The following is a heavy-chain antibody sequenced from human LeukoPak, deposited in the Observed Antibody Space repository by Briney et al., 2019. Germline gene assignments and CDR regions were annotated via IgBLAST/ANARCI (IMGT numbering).Heavy chain of an antibody. D-gene: IGHD1-26*01. CDR1: GPSISSYY. Sequence: PSQTLSLTCPVAGPSISSYYWSWVRQPQRKVMEWDGYTYYSGSTNYNPSLKCRVTISVDTSKNQFSLKLSSVTAADTAVYYCARVYRVGATIYYFDYWGQGTLVTVSS. V-gene: IGHV4-59*01. CDR3: ARVYRVGATIYYFDY. CDR2: TYYSGST. J-gene: IGHJ4*02.